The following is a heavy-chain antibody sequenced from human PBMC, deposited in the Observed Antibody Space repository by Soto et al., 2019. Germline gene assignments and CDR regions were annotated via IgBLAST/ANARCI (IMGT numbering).Heavy chain of an antibody. CDR1: GDSLSNNSAA. CDR3: ATDQGIVATIDH. V-gene: IGHV6-1*01. D-gene: IGHD5-12*01. Sequence: TLSLTCVISGDSLSNNSAAWNWIRQSPSRGLEWLGRTYYRSRWYNHYAESVKSRITINPDTSKNQFSLHLKSVTPEDSAVYYCATDQGIVATIDHWGQGTLVTVSS. CDR2: TYYRSRWYN. J-gene: IGHJ4*02.